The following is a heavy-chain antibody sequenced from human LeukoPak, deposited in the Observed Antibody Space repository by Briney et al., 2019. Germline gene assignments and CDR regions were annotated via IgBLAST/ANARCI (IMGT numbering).Heavy chain of an antibody. Sequence: SETLSLTCTVSGGSISPYYWSGIRQPPGKGLEWRGYIYYSGITNSNPSLKSRVTISVDTSKNQFSLKLSSVTAADTAVYYCATGTGGDFWGQGTLVTVSS. CDR2: IYYSGIT. D-gene: IGHD3/OR15-3a*01. V-gene: IGHV4-59*01. CDR3: ATGTGGDF. J-gene: IGHJ4*02. CDR1: GGSISPYY.